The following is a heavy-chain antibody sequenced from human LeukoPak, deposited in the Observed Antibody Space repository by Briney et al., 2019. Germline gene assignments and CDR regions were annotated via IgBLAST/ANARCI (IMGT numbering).Heavy chain of an antibody. Sequence: GESLRLSCTASGFTFGDYAMSWFRQAPGKGLEWVGFIRSKAYGGTTEYAASVKGRFTISRDDSKSIAYLQMNSLKTEDTAVYYCAKDTRGYSYGYDYWGQGTLVTVSS. J-gene: IGHJ4*02. CDR2: IRSKAYGGTT. V-gene: IGHV3-49*03. CDR3: AKDTRGYSYGYDY. D-gene: IGHD5-18*01. CDR1: GFTFGDYA.